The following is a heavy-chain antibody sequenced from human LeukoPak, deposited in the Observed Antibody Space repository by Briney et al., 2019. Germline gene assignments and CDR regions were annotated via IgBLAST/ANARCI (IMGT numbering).Heavy chain of an antibody. J-gene: IGHJ5*02. CDR3: ARGLTAAGSNWFDP. V-gene: IGHV4-59*01. Sequence: SETLSLTCSVSGGSISSYYWSWIRQPPGKGLEWIGYIYSSGTTNYKPSLKSRVTISVDTSNNQFSLKLSSVTAADTAVYYCARGLTAAGSNWFDPWGQGTLVTVSS. CDR1: GGSISSYY. D-gene: IGHD6-13*01. CDR2: IYSSGTT.